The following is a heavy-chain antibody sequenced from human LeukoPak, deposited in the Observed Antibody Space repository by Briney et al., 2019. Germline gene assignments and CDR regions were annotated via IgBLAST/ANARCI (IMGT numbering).Heavy chain of an antibody. D-gene: IGHD5-18*01. CDR3: ARGLVGYSYGFFDY. Sequence: GASVKVSCKASGYTFTGYYMHWVRQAPGQGLEWMGWINPNSGGTNYAQKFQGRVTMTRDTSISTAYMELSRLRSDDTAMYYCARGLVGYSYGFFDYWGQGTLVTVSS. CDR2: INPNSGGT. V-gene: IGHV1-2*02. J-gene: IGHJ4*02. CDR1: GYTFTGYY.